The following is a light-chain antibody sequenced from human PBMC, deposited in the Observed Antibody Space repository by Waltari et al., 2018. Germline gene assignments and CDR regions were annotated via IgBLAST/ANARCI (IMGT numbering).Light chain of an antibody. Sequence: EKVMTQSPATLSVSPGGVVTLSCRASQGIASNLAWYQYRPGQAPRLLIYDASTRASGIPSRVSGSWSGTEFTLTISGLQSDDSALYYCQQYNDWYSFGQGTKLEI. CDR1: QGIASN. CDR2: DAS. V-gene: IGKV3-15*01. J-gene: IGKJ2*03. CDR3: QQYNDWYS.